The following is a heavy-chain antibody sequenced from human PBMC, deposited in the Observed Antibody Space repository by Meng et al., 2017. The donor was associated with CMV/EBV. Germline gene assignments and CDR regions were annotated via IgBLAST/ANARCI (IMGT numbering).Heavy chain of an antibody. J-gene: IGHJ6*02. D-gene: IGHD6-19*01. CDR3: AREKKAGYSSGWPGYYYGMDV. Sequence: AWNWLRQSPSRGLEWLGRTYYRSKWYNDYAVSVKSRITINPDTSKNQFSLQLNSVTPEDTAVYYCAREKKAGYSSGWPGYYYGMDVWGQGTTVTVSS. V-gene: IGHV6-1*01. CDR2: TYYRSKWYN. CDR1: A.